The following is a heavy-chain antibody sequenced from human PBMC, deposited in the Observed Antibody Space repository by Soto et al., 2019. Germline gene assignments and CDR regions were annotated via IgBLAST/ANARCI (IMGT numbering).Heavy chain of an antibody. D-gene: IGHD1-26*01. V-gene: IGHV4-34*01. CDR1: GGSFSSHS. Sequence: LSLTCAMYGGSFSSHSISWVRQPPGKELEWIGEIPPGGSPNYNPSLKSRVTISGDMSTNQFSLELNSLTAADTAVYYCAAYYAGNFIQDYWGQGTPVTVSS. CDR3: AAYYAGNFIQDY. J-gene: IGHJ4*02. CDR2: IPPGGSP.